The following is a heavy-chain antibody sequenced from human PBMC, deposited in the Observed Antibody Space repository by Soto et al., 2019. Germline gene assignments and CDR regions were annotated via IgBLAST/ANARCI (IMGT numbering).Heavy chain of an antibody. Sequence: SETLSLTCAVYGGSFSGYYWSWIRQPPGKGLEWIGEINHSGSTNYNPSLKSRVTISVDTSKNQFSLKLSSVTAADTAVYYCARHDTDFYSSSSGCDAFDIWGQGTMVTVSS. CDR2: INHSGST. J-gene: IGHJ3*02. CDR3: ARHDTDFYSSSSGCDAFDI. D-gene: IGHD6-6*01. V-gene: IGHV4-34*01. CDR1: GGSFSGYY.